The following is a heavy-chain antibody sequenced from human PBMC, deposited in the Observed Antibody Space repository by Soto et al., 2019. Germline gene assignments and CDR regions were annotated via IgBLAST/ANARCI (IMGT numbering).Heavy chain of an antibody. V-gene: IGHV3-7*01. CDR3: ARVRRHNGITNFGVVTKYYFDY. CDR2: IKQDGSEK. J-gene: IGHJ4*02. D-gene: IGHD3-3*01. Sequence: AGGSLRLSCAASGFTFSSYWMSWVRQAPGKGLEWVANIKQDGSEKYYVDSVKGRFTISRDNAKNPLYLQMNSLRAEDTAVYYCARVRRHNGITNFGVVTKYYFDYWGQGTLVTVAS. CDR1: GFTFSSYW.